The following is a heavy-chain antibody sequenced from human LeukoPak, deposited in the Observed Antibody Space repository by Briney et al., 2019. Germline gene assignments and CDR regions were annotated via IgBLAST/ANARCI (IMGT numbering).Heavy chain of an antibody. V-gene: IGHV4-59*08. J-gene: IGHJ4*02. D-gene: IGHD6-19*01. Sequence: SETLSLTCSDSGASNSSRYWSWIRQSPGRTLEWIGHIYNGRNTKYNPSLTSRVTISVDTSKNQFSLRMTSVTAADTAIYYCAQTTGWPGFDFWGPGALVTVSS. CDR1: GASNSSRY. CDR2: IYNGRNT. CDR3: AQTTGWPGFDF.